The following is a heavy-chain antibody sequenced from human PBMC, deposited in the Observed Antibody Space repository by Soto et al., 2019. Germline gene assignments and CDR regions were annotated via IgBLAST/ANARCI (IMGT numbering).Heavy chain of an antibody. Sequence: GGSLRLSCAASGFTFSSYGMHWVRQAPGKGLEWVAVISYDGSNKYYADSVKGRFTISRDNSKNTLYLQMNSLRAEDTAVYYCAKDWLPYYDFWSGYYYWGQGTLVTVSS. CDR2: ISYDGSNK. V-gene: IGHV3-30*18. CDR1: GFTFSSYG. D-gene: IGHD3-3*01. CDR3: AKDWLPYYDFWSGYYY. J-gene: IGHJ4*02.